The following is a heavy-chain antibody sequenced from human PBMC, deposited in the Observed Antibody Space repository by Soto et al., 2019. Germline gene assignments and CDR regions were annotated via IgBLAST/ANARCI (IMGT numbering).Heavy chain of an antibody. D-gene: IGHD6-13*01. V-gene: IGHV4-59*01. CDR1: GGSISAYF. CDR2: IYYSGDT. J-gene: IGHJ4*02. Sequence: QVQLQESGPGLVKPSETLSLSCTVSGGSISAYFWTWIRQPPGKGLEWIGYIYYSGDTNYNPSLKSRVTISVDTSKNQFSLKLSSVTATDTAVYYCARASSTWYWDYRGRGTLVTVSS. CDR3: ARASSTWYWDY.